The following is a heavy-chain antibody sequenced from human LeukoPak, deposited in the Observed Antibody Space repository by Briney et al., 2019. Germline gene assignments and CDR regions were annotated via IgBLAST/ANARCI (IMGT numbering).Heavy chain of an antibody. CDR3: ARDVRQHLATGGFDF. V-gene: IGHV3-64*01. CDR2: ITAYGDNT. Sequence: PGGSLRLSCAASGFTFSSYAMHTFRQAPAKGLEYVSGITAYGDNTYYVNSVKGRFTISRDNSKNTLYLQMGSLRPDDMAVYYCARDVRQHLATGGFDFWGQGNLVTVSS. CDR1: GFTFSSYA. J-gene: IGHJ4*02. D-gene: IGHD6-13*01.